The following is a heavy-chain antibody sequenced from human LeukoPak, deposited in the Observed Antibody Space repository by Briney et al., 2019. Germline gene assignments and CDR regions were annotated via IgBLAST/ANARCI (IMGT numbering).Heavy chain of an antibody. CDR1: GYTFTSYD. V-gene: IGHV1-8*03. D-gene: IGHD3-3*01. J-gene: IGHJ6*03. CDR3: ARGYDFWSGYYPARDYYYYMDV. Sequence: ASVKVSCKASGYTFTSYDINWVRQATGQGLEWMGRMNPNSGNTGYAQKFQGRVTITRNTSISTAYMELSSLRSEDTAVYYCARGYDFWSGYYPARDYYYYMDVWGKGTTVTVSS. CDR2: MNPNSGNT.